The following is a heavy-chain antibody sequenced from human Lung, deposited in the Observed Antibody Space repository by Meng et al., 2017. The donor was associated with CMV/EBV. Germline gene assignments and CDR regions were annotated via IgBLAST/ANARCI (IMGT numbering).Heavy chain of an antibody. CDR1: GDSVSSNSVA. D-gene: IGHD1-1*01. CDR2: TYNRSKWYN. Sequence: SQXXSLTXAISGDSVSSNSVAWNWIGQSPSRGLEWLERTYNRSKWYNDYAVVVKSRITINPDTSKNQFSLQLKSVTPEDTAVYYCEIGYSHRFDYWGQGTLVTVSS. V-gene: IGHV6-1*01. J-gene: IGHJ4*02. CDR3: EIGYSHRFDY.